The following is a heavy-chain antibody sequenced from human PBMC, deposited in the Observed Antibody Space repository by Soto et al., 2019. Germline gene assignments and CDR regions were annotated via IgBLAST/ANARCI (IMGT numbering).Heavy chain of an antibody. Sequence: QVQLVQSGGEVKKPGASVKLSCTASGYTFTSYGISWVRQAPGQGLEWMGWISAYNGKTNYAQNVQGRVTMTTDTSSRTACMDLRSLRSHDTAVYCWGSGGDVNYYHAMDVWGQGTTVTFSS. CDR1: GYTFTSYG. CDR2: ISAYNGKT. D-gene: IGHD2-21*02. CDR3: GSGGDVNYYHAMDV. J-gene: IGHJ6*02. V-gene: IGHV1-18*01.